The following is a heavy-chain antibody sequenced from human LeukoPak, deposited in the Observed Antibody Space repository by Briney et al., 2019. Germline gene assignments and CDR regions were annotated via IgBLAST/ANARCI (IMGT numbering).Heavy chain of an antibody. CDR3: ARVAPGYHYYYYMDV. Sequence: PSETLSLTCTVSGGSISSYYWSWIRQPPGKGLEWIGYIYYSGSTNYNPSLKSRVTISVDTSKNQFSLKLSSVTAADTAVYYCARVAPGYHYYYYMDVWGKGTTVTVSS. CDR1: GGSISSYY. J-gene: IGHJ6*03. D-gene: IGHD2-15*01. V-gene: IGHV4-59*12. CDR2: IYYSGST.